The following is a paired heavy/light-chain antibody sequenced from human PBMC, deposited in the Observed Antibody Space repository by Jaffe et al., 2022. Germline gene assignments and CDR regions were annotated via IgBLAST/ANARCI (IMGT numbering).Heavy chain of an antibody. J-gene: IGHJ2*01. CDR1: GYSFTSYW. CDR2: IYPGDSDT. V-gene: IGHV5-51*03. CDR3: ARPTGRGSWVSAGYFDL. Sequence: EVQLVQSGAEVKKPGESLKISCKGSGYSFTSYWIGWVRQMPGKGLEWMGIIYPGDSDTRYSPSFQGQVSISVDKSISTAYLQWSSLKASDTAMYYCARPTGRGSWVSAGYFDLWGRGTLVSVSS. D-gene: IGHD2-15*01.
Light chain of an antibody. Sequence: EIVLTQSPGTLSLSPGERATLSCRASQSVNSNYLAWYQQKPGQAPRLLIYGASSRATGIPDRFSGSGSGTDFTLTISRLEPEDFAVYYCQQYGSSPLTFGPGTKVDIK. CDR1: QSVNSNY. CDR2: GAS. CDR3: QQYGSSPLT. V-gene: IGKV3-20*01. J-gene: IGKJ3*01.